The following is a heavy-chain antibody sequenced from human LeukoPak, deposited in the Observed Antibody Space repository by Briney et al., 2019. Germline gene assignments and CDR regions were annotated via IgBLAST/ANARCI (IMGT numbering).Heavy chain of an antibody. D-gene: IGHD1-26*01. Sequence: GGSLRLSCAASGFTFINAWMAWVRQAPGKGLEWVGRIKAKAHGGTIEYAAPVKGRFTISRDDSKNTLYLQMNSLKTEETAVYYCTTDGVGVEGATYDNWGQGTLVGVSS. V-gene: IGHV3-15*01. CDR1: GFTFINAW. J-gene: IGHJ4*02. CDR2: IKAKAHGGTI. CDR3: TTDGVGVEGATYDN.